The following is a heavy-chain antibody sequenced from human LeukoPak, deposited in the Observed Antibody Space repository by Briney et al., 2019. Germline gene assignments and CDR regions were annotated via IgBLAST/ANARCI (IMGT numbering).Heavy chain of an antibody. V-gene: IGHV4-39*07. J-gene: IGHJ4*02. D-gene: IGHD3-22*01. Sequence: SETLSLTCTVSGGSISSSSYYWGWIRQPPGKGLEWIGSIYYSGSTYYNPSLKSRVTISVDTSKNQFSLKLSSVTAADTAVYYCARGPDYYDSSGYYDYRGQGTLVTVSS. CDR3: ARGPDYYDSSGYYDY. CDR1: GGSISSSSYY. CDR2: IYYSGST.